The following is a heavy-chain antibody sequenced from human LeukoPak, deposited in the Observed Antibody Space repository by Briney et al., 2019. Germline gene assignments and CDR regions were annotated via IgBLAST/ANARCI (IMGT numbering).Heavy chain of an antibody. CDR3: ARDHCSSTSCVYTFGDY. V-gene: IGHV3-30-3*01. J-gene: IGHJ4*02. D-gene: IGHD2-2*01. CDR2: ISYDGSNK. CDR1: GFTFSSYW. Sequence: GGSLRLSCAASGFTFSSYWMSWVRQAPGKGLEWVAVISYDGSNKYYADSVKGRFTISRDNSKNTLYLQMNSLRAEDTAVYYCARDHCSSTSCVYTFGDYWGQGTLVTVSS.